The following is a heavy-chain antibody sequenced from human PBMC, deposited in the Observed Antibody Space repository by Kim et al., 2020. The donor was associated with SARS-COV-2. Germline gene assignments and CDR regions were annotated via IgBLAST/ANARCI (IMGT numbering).Heavy chain of an antibody. Sequence: NYVPSLKSRVTISVDTSKNQFSLKLSLVTAADTAVYYCARDVGSGNAVDIWGQGTMVTVSS. CDR3: ARDVGSGNAVDI. D-gene: IGHD3-10*01. J-gene: IGHJ3*02. V-gene: IGHV4-59*01.